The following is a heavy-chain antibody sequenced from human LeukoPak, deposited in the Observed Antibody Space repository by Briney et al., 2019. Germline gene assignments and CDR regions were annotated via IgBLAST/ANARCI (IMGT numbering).Heavy chain of an antibody. V-gene: IGHV3-20*04. D-gene: IGHD3-9*01. CDR1: GFTFGDYG. CDR2: INWNGGST. Sequence: GGSLRLSCAVSGFTFGDYGMSWGRHAPGKGLGWVSGINWNGGSTGYADSVKGRFTISRDNAKNSLYLQMNSLRAEDTALYYCARDRAAPTGFFDYWGQGTLVTVSS. CDR3: ARDRAAPTGFFDY. J-gene: IGHJ4*02.